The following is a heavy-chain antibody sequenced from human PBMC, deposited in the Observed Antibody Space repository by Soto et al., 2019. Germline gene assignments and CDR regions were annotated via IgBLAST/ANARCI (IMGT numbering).Heavy chain of an antibody. CDR1: CYTFTSYG. CDR3: ARGSYISSWYSLDY. CDR2: ISAHNGNT. D-gene: IGHD6-13*01. J-gene: IGHJ4*02. Sequence: ASGKVCCKDSCYTFTSYGISWGRQAPGQGLEWMGWISAHNGNTDYAQKFQGRVTMTTDTSTSTASMELRSLRSDDTAVYYCARGSYISSWYSLDYWGQGTLVPVSS. V-gene: IGHV1-18*04.